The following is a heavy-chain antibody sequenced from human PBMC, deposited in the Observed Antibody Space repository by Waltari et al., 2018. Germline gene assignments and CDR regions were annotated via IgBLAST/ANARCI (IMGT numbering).Heavy chain of an antibody. CDR3: ASAGGEAAAPDY. Sequence: QVQLVQSGAEVKKPGSSVKVSCKASGGTFSSYTISWVRQAPGQGLEWMGRIIPNLGIANYAQKFQGRVTITADKSTSTAYMELSSLRSEDTAVYYCASAGGEAAAPDYWGQGTLVTVSS. J-gene: IGHJ4*02. V-gene: IGHV1-69*02. CDR1: GGTFSSYT. D-gene: IGHD6-13*01. CDR2: IIPNLGIA.